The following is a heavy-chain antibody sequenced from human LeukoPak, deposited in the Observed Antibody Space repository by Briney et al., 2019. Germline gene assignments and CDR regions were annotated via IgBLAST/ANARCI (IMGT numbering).Heavy chain of an antibody. CDR3: ARGIRQIRDYYYYMDV. CDR1: GGSISSGGYS. CDR2: IYQSGST. Sequence: SESLSLTCAVSGGSISSGGYSWSWIRQPPGKGLEWIGYIYQSGSTYYNPSLKSRVTISVDRSKNQFSLKLSSVTAADTAVYYCARGIRQIRDYYYYMDVWGKGTTVTVSS. J-gene: IGHJ6*03. D-gene: IGHD3-3*02. V-gene: IGHV4-30-2*01.